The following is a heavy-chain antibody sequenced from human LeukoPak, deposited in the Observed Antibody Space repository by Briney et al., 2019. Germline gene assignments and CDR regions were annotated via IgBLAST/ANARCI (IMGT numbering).Heavy chain of an antibody. CDR2: ISSSGSTI. V-gene: IGHV3-48*03. CDR1: GFTFSSYE. CDR3: AGEVVWDSSGHKDD. Sequence: GGSLSLSCAASGFTFSSYEMNWVRQAQGTGLEWVSYISSSGSTIYYADSVKGRFTISRDNAKNSLYLQMNSLRAEDTAVYYCAGEVVWDSSGHKDDWGQGTLVTVSS. J-gene: IGHJ4*02. D-gene: IGHD3-22*01.